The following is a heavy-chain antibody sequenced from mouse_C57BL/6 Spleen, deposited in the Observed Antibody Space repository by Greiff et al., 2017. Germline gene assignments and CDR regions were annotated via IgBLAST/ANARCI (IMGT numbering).Heavy chain of an antibody. CDR3: ARDPPYYYGISYDYFDY. CDR1: GFTFSSYA. V-gene: IGHV5-4*01. J-gene: IGHJ2*01. D-gene: IGHD1-1*01. CDR2: ISDGGSYT. Sequence: EVKLVESGGGLVKPGGSLKLSCAASGFTFSSYAMSWVRQTPEKRLEWVATISDGGSYTYYPDNVKGRFTISRDNAKNNLYLQMSHLKSEDTAMYYCARDPPYYYGISYDYFDYGGQGTTLTVSS.